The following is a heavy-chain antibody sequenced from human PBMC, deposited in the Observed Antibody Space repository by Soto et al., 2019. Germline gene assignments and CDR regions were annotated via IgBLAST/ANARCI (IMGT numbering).Heavy chain of an antibody. J-gene: IGHJ4*02. CDR2: ILHSGST. CDR1: GGSISGYC. Sequence: PSETLSLTWAVSGGSISGYCWAWIRQPPGKGLEWVGYILHSGSTDYNPSLKSRVIISVDRSKNQFFLKLMSVTAAETAIYYCASLISRDGYTSFDYWGQGALVTVSS. V-gene: IGHV4-30-2*01. CDR3: ASLISRDGYTSFDY. D-gene: IGHD5-12*01.